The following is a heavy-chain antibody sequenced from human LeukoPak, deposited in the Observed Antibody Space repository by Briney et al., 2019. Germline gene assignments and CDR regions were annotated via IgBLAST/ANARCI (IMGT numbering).Heavy chain of an antibody. J-gene: IGHJ4*02. D-gene: IGHD2-15*01. V-gene: IGHV3-30*18. CDR3: AKGGGSVVFGFFDY. Sequence: GGSVRLSCAASGFTFSSYAMHWVRQAPGKGLEWVAVISYDGPNKYYADSVKGRFTISRDNSKNSLYLQMNSLRTEDTALYYCAKGGGSVVFGFFDYWGQGTLVTVSS. CDR1: GFTFSSYA. CDR2: ISYDGPNK.